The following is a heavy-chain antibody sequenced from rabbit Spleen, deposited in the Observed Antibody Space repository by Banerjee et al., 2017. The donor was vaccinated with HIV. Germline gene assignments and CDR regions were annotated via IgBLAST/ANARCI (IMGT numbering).Heavy chain of an antibody. CDR3: ARTTYGYDDYADLYYAAMDL. V-gene: IGHV1S45*01. CDR1: GFSFSNKAV. Sequence: QEQVVESGGGLVQPEGSLTLTCTASGFSFSNKAVMCWVRQAPGKGLEWIACINVVTGKAVYASWAKGRFTFSKTSSTTVTLQMTSLTAADTATYFCARTTYGYDDYADLYYAAMDLWGPGTLVTVS. J-gene: IGHJ6*01. CDR2: INVVTGKA. D-gene: IGHD6-1*01.